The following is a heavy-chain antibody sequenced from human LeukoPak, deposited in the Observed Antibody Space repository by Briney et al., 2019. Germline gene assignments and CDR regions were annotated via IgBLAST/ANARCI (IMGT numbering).Heavy chain of an antibody. V-gene: IGHV4-34*01. D-gene: IGHD5-24*01. CDR1: GGSFSGYY. CDR2: INHSGST. Sequence: SETLSLTCAVYGGSFSGYYWSWIRQPPRKGLEWIGEINHSGSTNYNPSLKSRVTISVDTSKNQFSLKLSSVTAADTAVYYCASVALATTNFDYWGQGILVTVSS. J-gene: IGHJ4*02. CDR3: ASVALATTNFDY.